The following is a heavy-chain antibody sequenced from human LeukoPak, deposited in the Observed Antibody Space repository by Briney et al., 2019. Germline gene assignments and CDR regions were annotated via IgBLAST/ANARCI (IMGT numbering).Heavy chain of an antibody. V-gene: IGHV4-59*01. CDR3: ARGRSSGSEDF. CDR2: IHYSGST. J-gene: IGHJ4*02. Sequence: SETLSLTCTVSGGSISSYYWSCIRQPPGKGLEWIGYIHYSGSTNYNPSLQSRVTISVDTSKNQFSLNLSSVTAADTAVYYCARGRSSGSEDFWGQGTLVTVSS. CDR1: GGSISSYY. D-gene: IGHD6-19*01.